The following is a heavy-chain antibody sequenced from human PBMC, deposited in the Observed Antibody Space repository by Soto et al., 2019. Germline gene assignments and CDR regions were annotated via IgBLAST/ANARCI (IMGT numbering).Heavy chain of an antibody. D-gene: IGHD2-21*02. CDR1: GGSISSYY. V-gene: IGHV4-59*01. CDR2: IYYSGST. Sequence: QVQLQESGPGLVKPSETLSLTCTVSGGSISSYYWSWIRQPPGKGLEWNGYIYYSGSTNDNPSLKSRVNISVDTSKNQYSLKLSSVTAADTAVYYCASTAPQYCGGDCYIGRFDYWGQGTLVTVSS. J-gene: IGHJ4*02. CDR3: ASTAPQYCGGDCYIGRFDY.